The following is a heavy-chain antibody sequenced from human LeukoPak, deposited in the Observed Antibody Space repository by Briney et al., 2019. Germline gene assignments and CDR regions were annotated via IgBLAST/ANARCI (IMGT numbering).Heavy chain of an antibody. CDR1: RFTVSSDY. CDR3: ARRVGKVGHYYYYYGMDV. J-gene: IGHJ6*02. D-gene: IGHD3-10*01. CDR2: IYSGDTT. V-gene: IGHV3-53*01. Sequence: GGSLRLSCAASRFTVSSDYMSWVRQAPGKGPEWVSVIYSGDTTYYADSVKGRFTISRDNSKNTVYLQMNSLRAEDTAVYYCARRVGKVGHYYYYYGMDVWGQGTTVTVSS.